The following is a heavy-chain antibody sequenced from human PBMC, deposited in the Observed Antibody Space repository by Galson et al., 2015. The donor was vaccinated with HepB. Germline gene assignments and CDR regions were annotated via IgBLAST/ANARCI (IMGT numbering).Heavy chain of an antibody. J-gene: IGHJ4*02. CDR3: ARVLLWFGEFRYYFDY. CDR1: GYTFTSYG. V-gene: IGHV1-18*01. Sequence: SVKVSCKASGYTFTSYGISWVRQAPGQGLEWMGWISAYNGNTNYAQRLQGRVTMTTDTSTSTAYMELRSLRSDDTAVYYCARVLLWFGEFRYYFDYWGQGTLVTVSS. D-gene: IGHD3-10*01. CDR2: ISAYNGNT.